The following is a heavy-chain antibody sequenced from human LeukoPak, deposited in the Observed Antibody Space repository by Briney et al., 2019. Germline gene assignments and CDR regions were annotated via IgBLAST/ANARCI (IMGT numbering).Heavy chain of an antibody. CDR2: IYYSGRT. Sequence: SDTLSLTCTVSGGSISISSYYGRPVRQPPGGGLEWNGSIYYSGRTYYNPSRKSRVTISVDTTNNQSSLKLSSVPGADTAVDCCARRKGSRLGKWCDPWGEGTLVTVSS. CDR1: GGSISISSYY. CDR3: ARRKGSRLGKWCDP. D-gene: IGHD3-16*01. V-gene: IGHV4-39*01. J-gene: IGHJ5*02.